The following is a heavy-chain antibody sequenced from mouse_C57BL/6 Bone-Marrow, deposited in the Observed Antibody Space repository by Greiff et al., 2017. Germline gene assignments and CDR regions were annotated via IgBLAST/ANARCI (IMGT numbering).Heavy chain of an antibody. D-gene: IGHD4-1*01. J-gene: IGHJ4*01. CDR1: GYTITDYY. CDR3: ALTGGY. Sequence: EVQLQQSGPELVKPGASVKISCKASGYTITDYYMNWVKQSHGQSLEWIGDINPNNGGTSYNQKFKGKATFTVDKSSSTAYMELRSLTSEDSAVYYCALTGGYWGQGTSVTVSS. V-gene: IGHV1-26*01. CDR2: INPNNGGT.